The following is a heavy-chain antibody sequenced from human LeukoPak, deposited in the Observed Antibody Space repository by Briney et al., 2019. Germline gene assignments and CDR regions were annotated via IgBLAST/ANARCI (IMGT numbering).Heavy chain of an antibody. CDR1: GLTFSSYT. D-gene: IGHD5-12*01. CDR2: ISGSSSYI. V-gene: IGHV3-21*01. J-gene: IGHJ4*02. Sequence: PGGSLRLSCAASGLTFSSYTMNWVRQAPGKGLEWVSSISGSSSYIYYADSVKGRFTISRDNAKNSLYLQMNSLRAEDTAVYYCARGRLRTPDYWGQGTLVTVSS. CDR3: ARGRLRTPDY.